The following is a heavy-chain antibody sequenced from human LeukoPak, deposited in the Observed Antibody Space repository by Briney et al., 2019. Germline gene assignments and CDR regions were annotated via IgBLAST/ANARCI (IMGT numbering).Heavy chain of an antibody. CDR2: IYTSGSN. CDR3: ARQKAGNCFDP. V-gene: IGHV4-4*09. Sequence: SETLSLTCTVSGGSISSDYWSWIRQPPGKGLEWIGYIYTSGSNHYNPSFKSRVTISGDTSKNQFSLKLSSVTAADTAVYYCARQKAGNCFDPWGQGTPVTVSS. CDR1: GGSISSDY. J-gene: IGHJ5*02. D-gene: IGHD6-19*01.